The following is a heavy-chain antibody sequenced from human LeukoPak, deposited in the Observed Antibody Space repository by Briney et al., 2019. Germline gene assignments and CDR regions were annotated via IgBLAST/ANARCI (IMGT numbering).Heavy chain of an antibody. J-gene: IGHJ6*02. CDR3: ARAQLSSVVDFGMDV. V-gene: IGHV4-59*01. CDR1: GGSFSGYY. Sequence: SETLSLTCAVYGGSFSGYYWSWIRQPPGKGLEWIGYIYYSGRTNHNPSLKSRVTISVDTSKNQFSLKLSSVTAADTAVYYCARAQLSSVVDFGMDVWGQGTTVTVSS. D-gene: IGHD1-1*01. CDR2: IYYSGRT.